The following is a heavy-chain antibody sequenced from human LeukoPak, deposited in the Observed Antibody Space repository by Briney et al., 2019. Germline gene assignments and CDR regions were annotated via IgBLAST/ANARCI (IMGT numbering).Heavy chain of an antibody. J-gene: IGHJ5*02. CDR2: TYYRSKWYN. CDR3: ARSSIAARRLQNWFDP. CDR1: GDSVSSNRAA. D-gene: IGHD6-6*01. V-gene: IGHV6-1*01. Sequence: PSQTLSLTCAISGDSVSSNRAAWNWIRQSPSRGLEWLGRTYYRSKWYNDYAVSVKSRITINPDTSKNQFSLQLNSVTPEDTAVYYCARSSIAARRLQNWFDPWGQGTLVTVSS.